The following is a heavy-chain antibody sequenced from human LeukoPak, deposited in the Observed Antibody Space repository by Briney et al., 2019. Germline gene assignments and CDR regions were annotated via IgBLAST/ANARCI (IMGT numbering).Heavy chain of an antibody. J-gene: IGHJ4*02. D-gene: IGHD6-19*01. CDR1: GYTFISYG. CDR3: ARAWIAVAGPGTSDY. Sequence: ASVKVSCKASGYTFISYGINWVRQAPGQGLEWMWWISPHNGNTNYAQKLQGRVNMTTDTSTSTAYMEVRSLRSDDTAVYYCARAWIAVAGPGTSDYWGQRTLVMVSS. V-gene: IGHV1-18*01. CDR2: ISPHNGNT.